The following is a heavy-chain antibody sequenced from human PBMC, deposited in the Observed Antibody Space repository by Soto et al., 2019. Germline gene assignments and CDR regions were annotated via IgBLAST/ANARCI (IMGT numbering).Heavy chain of an antibody. CDR1: GASISGFY. D-gene: IGHD1-1*01. CDR3: VRDGTKTLRDWFDP. CDR2: IYATGTT. Sequence: SETLSLTCTVSGASISGFYWSWIRKSAGKGLEWIGRIYATGTTAYNPSLKSRVMMSVDTSKKQFSLKLRSVTAADTAVYYCVRDGTKTLRDWFDPWGQGISVTVSS. J-gene: IGHJ5*02. V-gene: IGHV4-4*07.